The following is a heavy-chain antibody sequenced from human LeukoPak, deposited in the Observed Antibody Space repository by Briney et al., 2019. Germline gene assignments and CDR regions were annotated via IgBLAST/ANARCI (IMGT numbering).Heavy chain of an antibody. CDR3: AKVPYSDYGAGRPPFMDV. CDR2: IFANGGTT. CDR1: GFMFNDFD. V-gene: IGHV3-23*01. J-gene: IGHJ6*02. Sequence: GGSLRLSCEGSGFMFNDFDMNWVRQAPGKGLEWVSLIFANGGTTKYADSVKGRFTISRDNSKNTLYLQMNSLRDEDTAVYYCAKVPYSDYGAGRPPFMDVWGHGTTVAISS. D-gene: IGHD3-10*01.